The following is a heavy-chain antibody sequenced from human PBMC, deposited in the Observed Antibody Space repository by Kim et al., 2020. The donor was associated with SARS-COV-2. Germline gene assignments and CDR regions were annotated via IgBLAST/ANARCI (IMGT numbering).Heavy chain of an antibody. J-gene: IGHJ4*02. CDR3: ARLPDITGWPFDY. D-gene: IGHD6-19*01. Sequence: SETLSLTCTTSGASISDDYWTWIRQPPGKGLEWIWYFSYTKRTSYNPSLKSRVSMSLDTSRNQFSLKLNSVTAADTAVYYCARLPDITGWPFDYWAQGTLVTVSS. CDR2: FSYTKRT. CDR1: GASISDDY. V-gene: IGHV4-59*08.